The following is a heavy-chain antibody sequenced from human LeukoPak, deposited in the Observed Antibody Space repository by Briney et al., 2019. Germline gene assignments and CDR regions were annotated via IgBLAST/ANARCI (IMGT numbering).Heavy chain of an antibody. V-gene: IGHV3-9*01. Sequence: PGGSLRLSCAASGFTFNTYWMDWVRQAPGKGLEWVSGISYNSDTIAYADSVKGRFTISRDNAKNSLYLQMNSLRAEDTALYYCAKDYCGGDCYSGWYFDLWGRGTLVTVSS. CDR3: AKDYCGGDCYSGWYFDL. J-gene: IGHJ2*01. D-gene: IGHD2-21*02. CDR2: ISYNSDTI. CDR1: GFTFNTYW.